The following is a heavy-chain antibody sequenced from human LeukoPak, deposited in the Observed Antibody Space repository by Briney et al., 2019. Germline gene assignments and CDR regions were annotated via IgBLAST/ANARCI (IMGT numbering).Heavy chain of an antibody. CDR3: AKGADILTGYGSYYFDY. V-gene: IGHV3-23*01. CDR2: ISGSGGST. Sequence: PGGSLRLSCAASGFTFSSYAMSWVRQAPGKGLEWVSAISGSGGSTYYADSVKGRFTISRDNSKNTLYLQMNSLRAEDTAVYYCAKGADILTGYGSYYFDYWGQGTLVTVSS. D-gene: IGHD3-9*01. J-gene: IGHJ4*02. CDR1: GFTFSSYA.